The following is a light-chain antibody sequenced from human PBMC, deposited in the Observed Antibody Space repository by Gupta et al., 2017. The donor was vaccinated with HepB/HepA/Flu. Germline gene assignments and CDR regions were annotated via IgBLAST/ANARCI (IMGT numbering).Light chain of an antibody. CDR3: QHEGSSPVT. CDR1: QSVSSSY. V-gene: IGKV3-20*01. J-gene: IGKJ4*01. Sequence: MVLTQSPGTLSLSPGERATLSCRASQSVSSSYLAWHQQKPGQAPRLLNYGASSRATGFPDRFSGSGSGTDFTLTISILDPEDFAVYYCQHEGSSPVTFGRGTKVEIK. CDR2: GAS.